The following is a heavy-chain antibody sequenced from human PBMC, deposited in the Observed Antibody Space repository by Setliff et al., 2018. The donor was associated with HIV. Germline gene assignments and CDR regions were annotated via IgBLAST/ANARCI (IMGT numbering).Heavy chain of an antibody. CDR2: IGAVGGPT. J-gene: IGHJ3*02. CDR3: AKVFVFGVDAFDI. CDR1: GFTFSTYA. D-gene: IGHD3-10*02. V-gene: IGHV3-23*01. Sequence: PGGSLRLSCAASGFTFSTYAMGWVRQAPGKGLEWVSTIGAVGGPTHYAESVKGRFTISKDNSKNTLYLQMSSLRDEDTAVCYCAKVFVFGVDAFDIWGQGTMVTVSS.